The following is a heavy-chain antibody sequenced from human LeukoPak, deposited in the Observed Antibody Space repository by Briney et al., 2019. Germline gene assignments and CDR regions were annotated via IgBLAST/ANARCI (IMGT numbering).Heavy chain of an antibody. CDR1: GFTFTSYA. CDR3: AKPFPFGTTWYGAIDV. CDR2: FNGRGGST. J-gene: IGHJ6*02. D-gene: IGHD6-13*01. Sequence: PGGSLRLSCVASGFTFTSYAMSWVRQAPGKGLEWVSAFNGRGGSTHYADSAKGRFTISRDNSKNTLYLQMNSLRAGDTAVYYCAKPFPFGTTWYGAIDVWGQGTTVTVSS. V-gene: IGHV3-23*01.